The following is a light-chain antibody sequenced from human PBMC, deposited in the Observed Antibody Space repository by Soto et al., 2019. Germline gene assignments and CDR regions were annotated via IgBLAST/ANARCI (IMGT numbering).Light chain of an antibody. CDR2: GAS. Sequence: EIVLTQSQDTLSVSPGERATLSCLASQSVSSNLAWYQQKPGQAPRLLIYGASTRATGIPARFSGSGSGTEFTLTISSLQPDDFATYYCQHYNSYSEAFGQGTKVDIK. J-gene: IGKJ1*01. CDR3: QHYNSYSEA. CDR1: QSVSSN. V-gene: IGKV3-15*01.